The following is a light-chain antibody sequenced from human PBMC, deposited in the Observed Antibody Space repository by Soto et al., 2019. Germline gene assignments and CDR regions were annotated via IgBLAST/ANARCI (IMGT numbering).Light chain of an antibody. J-gene: IGKJ2*01. CDR3: QQYGSSAYT. V-gene: IGKV3-20*01. CDR2: GAS. Sequence: EIVLTQSPGTLSLSPGERATLSCRASQSVSSSYLAWYQQKPGQAPRLLIYGASSRATGIPDRFSGSGSGTDFTITISRLEPEDFAVYYCQQYGSSAYTFGQGTTLEIE. CDR1: QSVSSSY.